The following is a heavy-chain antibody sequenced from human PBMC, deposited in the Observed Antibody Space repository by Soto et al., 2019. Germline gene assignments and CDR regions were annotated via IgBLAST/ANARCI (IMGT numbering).Heavy chain of an antibody. Sequence: GGSLRLSCAAFGFTFSNYAMTWVRQAPGKGLEWVSVISGSGGSTDYADSVKGRFTISRDNSKNTLYLQMNSLRAEDTAVYYCAKDPGDYIYDAFHIWGQGTMVTVSS. J-gene: IGHJ3*02. D-gene: IGHD4-17*01. CDR2: ISGSGGST. V-gene: IGHV3-23*01. CDR3: AKDPGDYIYDAFHI. CDR1: GFTFSNYA.